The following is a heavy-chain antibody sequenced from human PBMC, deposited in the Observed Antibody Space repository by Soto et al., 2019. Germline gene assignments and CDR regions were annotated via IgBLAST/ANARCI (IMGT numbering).Heavy chain of an antibody. Sequence: SETLSLTCAVYGGSFSGYHWSWIRQPPGKGLEWIGEINHSGSTNYNPSLKSRVTISVDTSKNQFSLKLSSVTAADTAVYYCARRRCSSTSCYAGEGLDFDYWGQGTLVTVSS. CDR3: ARRRCSSTSCYAGEGLDFDY. V-gene: IGHV4-34*01. J-gene: IGHJ4*02. D-gene: IGHD2-2*01. CDR2: INHSGST. CDR1: GGSFSGYH.